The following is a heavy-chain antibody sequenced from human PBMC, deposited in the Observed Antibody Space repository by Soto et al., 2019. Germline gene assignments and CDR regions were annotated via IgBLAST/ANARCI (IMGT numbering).Heavy chain of an antibody. Sequence: QVQLVQSGAEVKKPGASVKVSCKASGYTFTSYYMHWVRQAPGQGLEWMGIINPSGGSTSYAQKFQGRVTMTRDTSTSTVYMELSSLRSEDTAVYYCARVHVVTPGSEGNAFDIWGQGTMVTVSS. CDR3: ARVHVVTPGSEGNAFDI. CDR1: GYTFTSYY. CDR2: INPSGGST. V-gene: IGHV1-46*03. J-gene: IGHJ3*02. D-gene: IGHD1-1*01.